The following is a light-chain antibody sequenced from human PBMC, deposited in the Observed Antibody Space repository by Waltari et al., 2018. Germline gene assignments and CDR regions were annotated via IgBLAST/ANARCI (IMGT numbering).Light chain of an antibody. V-gene: IGKV1-5*03. J-gene: IGKJ4*01. Sequence: DIQMTQSPSTLPASVGARVTITCRASQSISSWLAWYQQKPGKAPKLLIYQTSTLDTGVPSRFSASGTGTEFTLTVSSLQPDDFATYYCQQYNSYPLTFGGGTNVEIK. CDR1: QSISSW. CDR3: QQYNSYPLT. CDR2: QTS.